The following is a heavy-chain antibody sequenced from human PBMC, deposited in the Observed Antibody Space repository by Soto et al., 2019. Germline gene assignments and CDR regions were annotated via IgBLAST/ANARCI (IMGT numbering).Heavy chain of an antibody. J-gene: IGHJ4*02. Sequence: SETLSLTCAISSGSISSSNWWSWVRQPPGKGLEWIGEIYHSGSTNYNPSLKSRVTISVDKSKNQFSLKLSSVTAADTAVYYCVSWNRGMGFFDYWGQGTLVTVSS. CDR3: VSWNRGMGFFDY. CDR1: SGSISSSNW. D-gene: IGHD3-10*01. V-gene: IGHV4-4*02. CDR2: IYHSGST.